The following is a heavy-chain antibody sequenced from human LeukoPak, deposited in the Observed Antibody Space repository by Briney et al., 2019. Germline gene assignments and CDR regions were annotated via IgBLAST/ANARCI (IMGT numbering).Heavy chain of an antibody. D-gene: IGHD3-22*01. V-gene: IGHV3-15*01. CDR2: IKSKTDGGTT. J-gene: IGHJ4*02. Sequence: GGSLRLSCAASGFTFSSYGMSWVRQAPGKGLEWVGRIKSKTDGGTTDYAAPVKGRFTISRDDSKKTLYLQMNSLKIEDTAVYYCSTDGYYYDSSGYELPFDYWGQGTLVTVSS. CDR1: GFTFSSYG. CDR3: STDGYYYDSSGYELPFDY.